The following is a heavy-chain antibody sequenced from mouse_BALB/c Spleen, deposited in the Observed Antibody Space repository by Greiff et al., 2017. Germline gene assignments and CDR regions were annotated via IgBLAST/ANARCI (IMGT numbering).Heavy chain of an antibody. CDR2: ISSGGST. V-gene: IGHV5-6-5*01. D-gene: IGHD1-1*01. J-gene: IGHJ3*01. CDR3: ARGYYGSSHAWFAY. Sequence: EVKLVESGGGLVKPGGSLKLSCAASGFTFSSYAMSWVRQTPEKRLEWVASISSGGSTYYPDSVKGRFTISRDNARNILYLQMSSLRSEDTAMYYCARGYYGSSHAWFAYWGQGTLVTVSA. CDR1: GFTFSSYA.